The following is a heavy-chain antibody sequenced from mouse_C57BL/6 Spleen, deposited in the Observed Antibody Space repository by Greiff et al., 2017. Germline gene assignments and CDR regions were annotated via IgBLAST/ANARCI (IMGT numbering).Heavy chain of an antibody. D-gene: IGHD1-1*01. CDR1: GFNIKNTY. Sequence: EVQLQESVAELVRPGASVKLSCTASGFNIKNTYMHWVKQRPEQGLEWSGRIDPANGNTKYAPKFPGKATITAATSSHTAYLQLSSLTSEDTAIYYCARITTVVAPYAMDYWGQGTSVTVSS. CDR3: ARITTVVAPYAMDY. J-gene: IGHJ4*01. V-gene: IGHV14-3*01. CDR2: IDPANGNT.